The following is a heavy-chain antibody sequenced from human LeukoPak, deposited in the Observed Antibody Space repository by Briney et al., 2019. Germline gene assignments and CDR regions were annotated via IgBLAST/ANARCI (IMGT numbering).Heavy chain of an antibody. D-gene: IGHD6-25*01. CDR2: IYYSGST. J-gene: IGHJ6*02. V-gene: IGHV4-31*03. CDR3: AREGGTRAYYYYGVDV. Sequence: PSETLSLTCTVSGGSISSGGYNWSWIRQHPGKGLEWIGYIYYSGSTYYNPSLRSRVTMSVDTSKNQFSLKLNSVTAADTAVYYCAREGGTRAYYYYGVDVWGQGTTVTVSS. CDR1: GGSISSGGYN.